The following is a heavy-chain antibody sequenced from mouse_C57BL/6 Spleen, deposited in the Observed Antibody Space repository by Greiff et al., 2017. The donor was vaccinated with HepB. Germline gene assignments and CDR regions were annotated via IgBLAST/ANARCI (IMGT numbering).Heavy chain of an antibody. J-gene: IGHJ2*01. V-gene: IGHV5-4*03. Sequence: EVKLVESGGGLVKPGGSLKLSCAASGFTFSSYAMSWVRQTPEKRLEWVATISDGGSYTYYPDNVKGRFTISRDNAKNNLYLQMSHLKSEDTAMYYCARGGNTKGYFDYWGQGTTLTVSS. CDR2: ISDGGSYT. D-gene: IGHD2-1*01. CDR3: ARGGNTKGYFDY. CDR1: GFTFSSYA.